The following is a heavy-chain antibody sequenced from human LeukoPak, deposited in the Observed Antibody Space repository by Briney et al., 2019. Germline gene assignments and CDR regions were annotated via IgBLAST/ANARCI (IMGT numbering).Heavy chain of an antibody. D-gene: IGHD3-3*01. V-gene: IGHV1-58*01. CDR1: GFTFTSSA. J-gene: IGHJ4*02. Sequence: GTSVKVSCKASGFTFTSSAVQWVRQARGQRLEWIGWIVVGSGNTNYAQKFQGRVTMTEDTSTDTAYMELNSLSSEDTAVYYCSSSGVEEWQGLHFWGQGTLVTVSS. CDR2: IVVGSGNT. CDR3: SSSGVEEWQGLHF.